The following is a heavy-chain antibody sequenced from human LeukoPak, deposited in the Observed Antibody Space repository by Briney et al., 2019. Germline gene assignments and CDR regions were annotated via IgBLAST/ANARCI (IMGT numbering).Heavy chain of an antibody. CDR2: IHYTGST. CDR3: ARGGYYGSGNDFRFDP. V-gene: IGHV4-59*01. Sequence: SETLSLTCTVSGGSISSYYWSWIRQPPGKGLECIGYIHYTGSTNYNPSLKSRVTISVDTSKNKFSLKLSSVTAAATALYYCARGGYYGSGNDFRFDPWGQGTRVSVSS. CDR1: GGSISSYY. D-gene: IGHD3-10*01. J-gene: IGHJ5*02.